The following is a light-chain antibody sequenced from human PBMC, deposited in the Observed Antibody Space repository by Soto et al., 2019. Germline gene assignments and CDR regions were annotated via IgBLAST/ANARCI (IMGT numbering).Light chain of an antibody. V-gene: IGKV1-5*03. J-gene: IGKJ2*01. CDR2: KAS. CDR1: ERINSW. CDR3: QHYNGDSRT. Sequence: DIQMTQSPSTLSASVGDTVTITCRASERINSWSAWHQQKPGRAPNLLIYKASSLESGVPSRFSGSGSGTEFTLTISSLQPDDFATYYCQHYNGDSRTLGQGTKLEIK.